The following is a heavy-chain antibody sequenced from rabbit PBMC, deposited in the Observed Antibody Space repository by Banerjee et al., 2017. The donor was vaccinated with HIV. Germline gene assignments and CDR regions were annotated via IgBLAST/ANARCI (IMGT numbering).Heavy chain of an antibody. D-gene: IGHD4-1*01. CDR3: ARDLAGVIGWNFNL. V-gene: IGHV1S45*01. Sequence: QEQLVESGGGLVQPEGSLTLTCTASGFSFSNSYYMCWVRQAPGKGLEWIAGIYGGSSDSPYYASWAKGRFTGSKASWTTVTLQMTSLTAADTASYFCARDLAGVIGWNFNLWGQGTLVTVS. CDR1: GFSFSNSYY. J-gene: IGHJ4*01. CDR2: IYGGSSDSP.